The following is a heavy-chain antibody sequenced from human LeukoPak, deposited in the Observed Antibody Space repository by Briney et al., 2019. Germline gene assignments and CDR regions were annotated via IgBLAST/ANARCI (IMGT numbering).Heavy chain of an antibody. CDR3: ARGEGGWGYYYYYYMDV. V-gene: IGHV1-2*06. D-gene: IGHD6-19*01. Sequence: ASVKVSCKASGYTFTGYYMHWVRQAPGQGLEWMGRINPNSGGTNYAQKFQGRVTMTRDTSISTADMELSRLRSDDTAVYYCARGEGGWGYYYYYYMDVWGKGTTVTVSS. CDR2: INPNSGGT. J-gene: IGHJ6*03. CDR1: GYTFTGYY.